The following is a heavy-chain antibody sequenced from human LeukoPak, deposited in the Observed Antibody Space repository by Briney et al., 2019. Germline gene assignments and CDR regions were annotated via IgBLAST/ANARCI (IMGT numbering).Heavy chain of an antibody. J-gene: IGHJ6*03. CDR3: ARSTYSSSWLGFYYYYYMDV. V-gene: IGHV1-46*01. Sequence: ASVKASCKASGYTFTSYYMHWVRQAPGQGLEWMGIINPSGGSTSYAQKFQGRVTMTRDMSTSTVYMELSSLRSEDTAVYYCARSTYSSSWLGFYYYYYMDVWGKGTTVTVSS. D-gene: IGHD6-13*01. CDR2: INPSGGST. CDR1: GYTFTSYY.